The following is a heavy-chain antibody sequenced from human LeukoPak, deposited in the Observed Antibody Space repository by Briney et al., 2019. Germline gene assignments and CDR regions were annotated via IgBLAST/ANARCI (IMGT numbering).Heavy chain of an antibody. V-gene: IGHV1-69*01. CDR3: ARVLAYCSGGSCYYRSYYFDY. D-gene: IGHD2-15*01. Sequence: GASVKVSCKASGGTFISYAISWVRQAPGQGLEWMGGIIPIFGTANYAQKFQGRVTITADESTSTAYMELSSLRSEDTAVYYCARVLAYCSGGSCYYRSYYFDYWGQGTLVTVSS. J-gene: IGHJ4*02. CDR2: IIPIFGTA. CDR1: GGTFISYA.